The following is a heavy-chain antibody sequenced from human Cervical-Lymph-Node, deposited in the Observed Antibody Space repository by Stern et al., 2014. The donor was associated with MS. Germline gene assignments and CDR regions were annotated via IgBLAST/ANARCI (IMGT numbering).Heavy chain of an antibody. Sequence: QVQLQESGPGLLRPSETLSLTCTVSGASIDHHFWSWIRQPPGKGLEWIGYIYYSGTTNYNASLKGRVAISIDTSSTQFSLRLSSVTAADTAVYYCARATDLWGQGTLVAVSS. CDR1: GASIDHHF. CDR3: ARATDL. V-gene: IGHV4-59*11. CDR2: IYYSGTT. J-gene: IGHJ5*02.